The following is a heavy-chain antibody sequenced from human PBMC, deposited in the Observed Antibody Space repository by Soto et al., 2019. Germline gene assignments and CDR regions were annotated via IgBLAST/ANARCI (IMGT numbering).Heavy chain of an antibody. D-gene: IGHD5-12*01. Sequence: GESLKISCRGSGYYSSSYWIAWVRQMSGKGLEWVGSVYISDSETKYSPSFQGQVTISADKYTNTAYLYWSSLKASDTAMYYCARRGTLSGRDAFDVWGGGTMVTVSS. V-gene: IGHV5-51*01. CDR1: GYYSSSYW. CDR2: VYISDSET. J-gene: IGHJ3*01. CDR3: ARRGTLSGRDAFDV.